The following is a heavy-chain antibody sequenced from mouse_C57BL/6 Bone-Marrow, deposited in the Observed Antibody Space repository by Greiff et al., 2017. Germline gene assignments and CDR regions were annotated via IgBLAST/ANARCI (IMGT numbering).Heavy chain of an antibody. V-gene: IGHV1-64*01. CDR1: GYTFTSYW. D-gene: IGHD1-2*01. Sequence: VQLQQPGAELVKPGASVKLSCKASGYTFTSYWMHWVKQRPGQGLEWIGMIHPNSGSTNYNEKFKSKATLTVDKASSTAYMQLSSLTSEDSAVYYCARFHYYYFDYWGQGTTLTVSS. J-gene: IGHJ2*01. CDR2: IHPNSGST. CDR3: ARFHYYYFDY.